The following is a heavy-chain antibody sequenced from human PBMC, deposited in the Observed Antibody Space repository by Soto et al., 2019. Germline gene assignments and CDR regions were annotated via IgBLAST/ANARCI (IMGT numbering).Heavy chain of an antibody. V-gene: IGHV3-74*01. CDR2: INSDGSST. CDR1: GFTFSSYW. J-gene: IGHJ4*02. Sequence: GGSLRLSCASSGFTFSSYWMHLVRQAPGKGLVWVSRINSDGSSTSYADSVKGRFTISRDNAKNTLYLQMNSLRAEDTAVYYCARDHYDSSGYYYYAYWGQGTLVTVSS. D-gene: IGHD3-22*01. CDR3: ARDHYDSSGYYYYAY.